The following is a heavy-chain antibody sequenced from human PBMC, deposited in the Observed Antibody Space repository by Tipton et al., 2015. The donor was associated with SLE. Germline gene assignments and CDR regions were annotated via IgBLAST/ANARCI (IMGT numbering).Heavy chain of an antibody. CDR3: ARDTVRLYGMDV. Sequence: TLSLTCAVYGGSFSGYYWSWIRQPPGKGLEWIGEINHSGSTNYNPSLKSRVTISVDTSKNQFSLKLSSVTAADTAVYYCARDTVRLYGMDVWGQGTTVTVSS. CDR1: GGSFSGYY. D-gene: IGHD4-11*01. CDR2: INHSGST. J-gene: IGHJ6*02. V-gene: IGHV4-34*01.